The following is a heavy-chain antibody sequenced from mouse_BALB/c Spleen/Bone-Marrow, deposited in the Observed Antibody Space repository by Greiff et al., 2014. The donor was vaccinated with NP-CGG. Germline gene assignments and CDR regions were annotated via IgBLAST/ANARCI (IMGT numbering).Heavy chain of an antibody. J-gene: IGHJ2*01. CDR1: GFTFSSYT. V-gene: IGHV5-12-2*01. CDR2: ISNGGGST. Sequence: EVNLVESGGGLVQPGGSLELSCAASGFTFSSYTMSWVRQTPEKRLEWVAYISNGGGSTYYPDTVKGRFTISRDNAKNTLYLQMSSLKSEDTAMYYCARHGGSRGYYFDYWGQGTTLTVSS. CDR3: ARHGGSRGYYFDY. D-gene: IGHD1-1*01.